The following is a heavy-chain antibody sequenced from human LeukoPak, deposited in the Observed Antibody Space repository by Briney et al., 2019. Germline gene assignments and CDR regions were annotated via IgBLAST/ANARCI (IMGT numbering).Heavy chain of an antibody. V-gene: IGHV3-30*19. CDR2: ISYDGSNK. D-gene: IGHD4-23*01. CDR3: ARDPATVVANY. Sequence: PGRSLRLSCAASGFXFSSYAIHWVRQAPGKGLEWVAVISYDGSNKYYADSVKGRFTISRDNSKNTLYLQMNSLRAEDTAVYYCARDPATVVANYWGQGTLVTVSS. J-gene: IGHJ4*02. CDR1: GFXFSSYA.